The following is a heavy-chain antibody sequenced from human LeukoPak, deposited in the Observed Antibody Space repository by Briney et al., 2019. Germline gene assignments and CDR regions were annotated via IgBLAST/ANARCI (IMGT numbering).Heavy chain of an antibody. J-gene: IGHJ4*02. V-gene: IGHV3-7*01. CDR2: VNQDASTK. D-gene: IGHD1-26*01. Sequence: PGGSLRLSCAASGFTFRNTWMAWVRQAPGKGLEGVANVNQDASTKQYVDSVKGRFTISRENAKNSLSLQMNSLRADDTAIYYCARDQSGSLDYWGQGILVTVSA. CDR3: ARDQSGSLDY. CDR1: GFTFRNTW.